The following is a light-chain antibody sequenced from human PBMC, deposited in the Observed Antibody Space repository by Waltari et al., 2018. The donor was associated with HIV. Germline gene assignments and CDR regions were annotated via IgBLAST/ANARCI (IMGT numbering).Light chain of an antibody. V-gene: IGLV1-47*01. Sequence: QSVLTQPPSASGTPGQRVTISCSGSSSTIGRNYVYWYQQLPGTAPKLLLYRNNQRPSGVPDRFSGSKSGTSASLAISGLRSEDEADYYCAAWGNSLSLLFGGGTKLTVL. CDR2: RNN. J-gene: IGLJ2*01. CDR3: AAWGNSLSLL. CDR1: SSTIGRNY.